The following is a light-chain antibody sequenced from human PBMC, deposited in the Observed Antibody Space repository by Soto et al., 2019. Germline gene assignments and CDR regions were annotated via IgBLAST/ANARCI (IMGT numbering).Light chain of an antibody. Sequence: DIQMTQSPSSLSASVGDRVTITCRASQSISTYLNWYQQKPGKAPKLLIYAASSLQSGVPSRFSGSGSGTDVTLTINSLQPEDFATYYCQQSDSPLYTFGQGTKLEI. J-gene: IGKJ2*01. CDR2: AAS. V-gene: IGKV1-39*01. CDR3: QQSDSPLYT. CDR1: QSISTY.